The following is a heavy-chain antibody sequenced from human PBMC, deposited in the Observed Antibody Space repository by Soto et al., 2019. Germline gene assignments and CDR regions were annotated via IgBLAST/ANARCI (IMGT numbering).Heavy chain of an antibody. J-gene: IGHJ4*02. CDR3: GGVPDCVIMTRYYRIVGFLDY. Sequence: GGSLRHSCAASGFTFSSYWLSWFCQPPGKGLEWVANIKQDGSEKYYVDSVKGRFNMSRDNATHSLYLQMNRLSVEVMHVSYCGGVPDCVIMTRYYRIVGFLDYWGQGCLVTVTS. D-gene: IGHD3-9*01. V-gene: IGHV3-7*01. CDR2: IKQDGSEK. CDR1: GFTFSSYW.